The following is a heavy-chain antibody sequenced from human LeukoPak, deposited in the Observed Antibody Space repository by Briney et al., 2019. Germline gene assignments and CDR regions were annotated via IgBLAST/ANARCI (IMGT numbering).Heavy chain of an antibody. Sequence: ASVKVSCKASGYTFTGYYMHWVRQAPRQGLEWMGWINPNSGGTNYAQKFQGRVTMTRDTSISTAYMELSRLRSDDTAVYYCARAGPELRYCSGGTCYSVWFDPWGQGTLVTVSS. V-gene: IGHV1-2*02. J-gene: IGHJ5*02. CDR2: INPNSGGT. CDR1: GYTFTGYY. D-gene: IGHD2-15*01. CDR3: ARAGPELRYCSGGTCYSVWFDP.